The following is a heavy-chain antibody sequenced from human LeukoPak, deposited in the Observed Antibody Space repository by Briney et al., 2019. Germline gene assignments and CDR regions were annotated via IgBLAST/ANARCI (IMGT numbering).Heavy chain of an antibody. CDR1: GYTFTSYG. V-gene: IGHV1-18*01. J-gene: IGHJ4*02. CDR3: ASGGEGYCSSTSCYQRGVFDY. Sequence: ASVKVSCKASGYTFTSYGISWVRQAPGQGLEWMGWISAYNGNTNYAQKLQGRVTVTTDTSTSTAYMELRSLRSEDTAVYYCASGGEGYCSSTSCYQRGVFDYWGQGTLVTVSS. CDR2: ISAYNGNT. D-gene: IGHD2-2*01.